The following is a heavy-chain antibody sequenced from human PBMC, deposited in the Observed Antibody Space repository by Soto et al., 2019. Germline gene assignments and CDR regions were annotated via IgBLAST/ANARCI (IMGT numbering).Heavy chain of an antibody. Sequence: EVQLVESGGGLVQPGGSLRLSCAASGFSFSGHWMHWVRQAPGKGLVWVSRINNDGSDTVYADSVKGRFTISRDNDKNTLYLQMHSLRGEDTAVYYRTRGLRGPDYWGQGTLVTVSS. J-gene: IGHJ4*02. CDR3: TRGLRGPDY. CDR1: GFSFSGHW. V-gene: IGHV3-74*01. D-gene: IGHD3-16*01. CDR2: INNDGSDT.